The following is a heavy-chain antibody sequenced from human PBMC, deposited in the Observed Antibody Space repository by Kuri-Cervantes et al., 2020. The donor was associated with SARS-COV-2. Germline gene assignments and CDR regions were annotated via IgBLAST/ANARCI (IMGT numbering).Heavy chain of an antibody. CDR2: MNPDTGNA. Sequence: ASVKVSCKASGYTFTNNDINWVRQASGQGLEWMGWMNPDTGNAGYAQKFQGRVTLTRITSISTAYMELSSLRFEDAAVYYCATYPANWGKGGAFDIWGQGTMVTVSS. D-gene: IGHD7-27*01. CDR3: ATYPANWGKGGAFDI. J-gene: IGHJ3*02. CDR1: GYTFTNND. V-gene: IGHV1-8*02.